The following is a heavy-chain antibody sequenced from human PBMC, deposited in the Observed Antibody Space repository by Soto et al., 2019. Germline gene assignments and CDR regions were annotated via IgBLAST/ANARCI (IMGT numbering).Heavy chain of an antibody. CDR2: INHSGST. CDR1: GGSFSGYY. CDR3: ARGGYDFWSGYLAFDP. J-gene: IGHJ5*02. Sequence: SETLSLTCAVYGGSFSGYYWCWIRQPPGKGLEWIGEINHSGSTNYNPSLKSRVTISVDTSKNQFSLKLSSVTAADTAVYYCARGGYDFWSGYLAFDPWGQGTLVTVSS. V-gene: IGHV4-34*01. D-gene: IGHD3-3*01.